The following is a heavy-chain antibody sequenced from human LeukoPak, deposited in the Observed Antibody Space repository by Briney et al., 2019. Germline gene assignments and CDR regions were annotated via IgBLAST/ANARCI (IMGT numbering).Heavy chain of an antibody. V-gene: IGHV1-69*05. J-gene: IGHJ4*02. CDR3: ARLPQEYGDYEWSGGSYFDY. Sequence: GASVKVSCTASGGTFSSYAISWVRQAPGQGLEWMGGIIPIFGTANYAQKFQGRVTITTDESTSTAYMELSSLRSEDTAVYYCARLPQEYGDYEWSGGSYFDYWGQGTLVTVSS. CDR2: IIPIFGTA. CDR1: GGTFSSYA. D-gene: IGHD4-17*01.